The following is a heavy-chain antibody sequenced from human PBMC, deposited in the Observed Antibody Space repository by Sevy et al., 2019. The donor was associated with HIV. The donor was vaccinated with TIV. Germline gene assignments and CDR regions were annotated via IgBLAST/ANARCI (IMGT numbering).Heavy chain of an antibody. J-gene: IGHJ4*02. V-gene: IGHV3-7*01. CDR2: IKEDGSEK. D-gene: IGHD6-13*01. CDR3: ARDIGEAWTY. Sequence: GGSLRLSCAASGFTLSSYWMHWVRQAPGKGLEWVANIKEDGSEKFYVDSVKGRFTISRDNAKNSLYLQMSSLRVEDTAVYYWARDIGEAWTYWGQGTLVTVSS. CDR1: GFTLSSYW.